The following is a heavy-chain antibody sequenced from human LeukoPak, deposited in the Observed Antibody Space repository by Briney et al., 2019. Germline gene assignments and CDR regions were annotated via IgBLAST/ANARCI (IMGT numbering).Heavy chain of an antibody. V-gene: IGHV5-51*01. Sequence: GESLKIACKGSGYSFTSYCIGWVRQMPGKGLEWMGIIYPGDSDTRYSPSFQGQVTISADKSISTAYLQWSSLKASDTAMYYFARLRCSGGSYYSLTYYYYYYGMDVWGQGTTVTVSS. CDR2: IYPGDSDT. CDR1: GYSFTSYC. J-gene: IGHJ6*02. D-gene: IGHD2-15*01. CDR3: ARLRCSGGSYYSLTYYYYYYGMDV.